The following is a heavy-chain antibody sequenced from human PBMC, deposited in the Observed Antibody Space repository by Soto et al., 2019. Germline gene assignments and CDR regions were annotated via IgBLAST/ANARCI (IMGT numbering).Heavy chain of an antibody. J-gene: IGHJ6*02. CDR1: VFTVSSNY. D-gene: IGHD4-17*01. Sequence: GGSLRLSCAASVFTVSSNYMSWVRQAPGKGLEWVSVIYSGGSTYYADSVKGRFTISRDNSKNTLYLQMNSLRAEDTAVYYCARDFVTNSNYYGMDVWGQGTTVTV. CDR2: IYSGGST. CDR3: ARDFVTNSNYYGMDV. V-gene: IGHV3-53*01.